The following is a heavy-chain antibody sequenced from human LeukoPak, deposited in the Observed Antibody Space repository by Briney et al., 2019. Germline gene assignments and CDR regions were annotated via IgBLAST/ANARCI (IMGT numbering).Heavy chain of an antibody. Sequence: GSLRLSRVVSGFTFSNFGMHWVRQAPGKGLEWVAFMQHDGIDKFYTDSVKGRFTISRDNSKSTLFLQMNSLTTEDTALYFCAQDIPIERIQGFGPGSWGQGTLVTVSS. CDR2: MQHDGIDK. CDR1: GFTFSNFG. J-gene: IGHJ5*02. CDR3: AQDIPIERIQGFGPGS. V-gene: IGHV3-30*02. D-gene: IGHD3-10*01.